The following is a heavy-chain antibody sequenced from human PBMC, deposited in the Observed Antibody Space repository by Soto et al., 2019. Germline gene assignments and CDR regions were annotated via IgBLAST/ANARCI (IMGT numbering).Heavy chain of an antibody. V-gene: IGHV3-23*04. CDR1: GFTFSSYG. Sequence: VQLVESGGGVVQPGRSLRLSCAASGFTFSSYGMHWVRQAPGKGLEWVAVISGSGGSTYYADSVKGRFTISRDNSKNTLYLQMNSLRAEDTAVYYCAKDLEVSLYYFDYWGQGTLVTVSS. J-gene: IGHJ4*02. CDR3: AKDLEVSLYYFDY. D-gene: IGHD4-4*01. CDR2: ISGSGGST.